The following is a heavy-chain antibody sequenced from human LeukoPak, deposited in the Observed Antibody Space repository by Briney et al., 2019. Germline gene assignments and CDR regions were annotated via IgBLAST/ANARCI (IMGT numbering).Heavy chain of an antibody. J-gene: IGHJ4*02. D-gene: IGHD3-16*01. CDR2: ISGSGGST. Sequence: GGSLRLSCAASGFTFSSYAMSWVRQAPGKGLEWVSAISGSGGSTYYADSVKGRFTISRDNSKNTLYLQMNSLRVEDTAVYHCVRGVGGSTYLDYWGQGALVTVSS. V-gene: IGHV3-23*01. CDR3: VRGVGGSTYLDY. CDR1: GFTFSSYA.